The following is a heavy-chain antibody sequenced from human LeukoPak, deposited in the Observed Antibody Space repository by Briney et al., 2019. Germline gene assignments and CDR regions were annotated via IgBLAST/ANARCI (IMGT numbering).Heavy chain of an antibody. V-gene: IGHV1-2*04. CDR2: INPNSGGT. CDR1: GYTFTGYY. D-gene: IGHD3-10*01. Sequence: ASVKVTCKASGYTFTGYYMHWVRQAPGQGLEWMGWINPNSGGTNYAQKFQGWVTMTRDTSISTAYMELSRLRSDDTAVYYCARDRLTMVRGVSKGGNWFDPWGQGTLVTVSS. J-gene: IGHJ5*02. CDR3: ARDRLTMVRGVSKGGNWFDP.